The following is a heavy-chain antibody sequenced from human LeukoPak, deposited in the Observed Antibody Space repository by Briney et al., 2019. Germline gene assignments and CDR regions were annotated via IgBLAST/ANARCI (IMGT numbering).Heavy chain of an antibody. J-gene: IGHJ3*02. Sequence: ETLSLTCAVYGGSFSGYYWSWIRQPPGKGLEWIGEINHSGSTNYNPSLKSRVTISVDTSKNQFSLKLSSVTAADTAVYYCARGQNNYGDYVSSGVFDIWGQGTMVTVSS. CDR3: ARGQNNYGDYVSSGVFDI. D-gene: IGHD4-17*01. V-gene: IGHV4-34*01. CDR2: INHSGST. CDR1: GGSFSGYY.